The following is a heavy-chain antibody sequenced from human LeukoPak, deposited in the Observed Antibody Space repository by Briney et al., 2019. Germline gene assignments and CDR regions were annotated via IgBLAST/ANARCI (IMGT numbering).Heavy chain of an antibody. J-gene: IGHJ4*02. CDR3: ARGQLRLSN. CDR2: INHSGST. V-gene: IGHV4-34*01. Sequence: SETLSLTCAVYGGSFSGYYWTWIRQPPGKGLEWIGEINHSGSTDYNPSLKSRVTISVDTSKNQFSLKLNSVTAADTAVYYCARGQLRLSNWGQGSLVIVSS. CDR1: GGSFSGYY. D-gene: IGHD6-25*01.